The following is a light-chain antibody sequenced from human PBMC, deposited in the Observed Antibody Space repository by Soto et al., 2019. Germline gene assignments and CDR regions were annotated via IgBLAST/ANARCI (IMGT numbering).Light chain of an antibody. CDR1: SSDVGGFNY. V-gene: IGLV2-14*01. Sequence: ALTQPASVSGSPGQSITISCTGTSSDVGGFNYVSWYQQQPGRAPKLILYEVSNRPSGVAHRFTGSKSGNTASLTISGLQAEDEADYYCSSFTSSITYVFGTGTKVTVL. J-gene: IGLJ1*01. CDR3: SSFTSSITYV. CDR2: EVS.